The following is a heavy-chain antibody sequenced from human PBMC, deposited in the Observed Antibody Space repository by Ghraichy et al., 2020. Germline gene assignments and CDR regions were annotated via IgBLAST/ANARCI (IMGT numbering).Heavy chain of an antibody. D-gene: IGHD3/OR15-3a*01. J-gene: IGHJ4*02. CDR3: ARNRPGGAGLDYFDY. CDR1: GGSISSYY. V-gene: IGHV4-4*07. CDR2: IYSSGST. Sequence: SETLSLTCSVSGGSISSYYWSWIRQPAGKGLEWIGHIYSSGSTNYNPSLKSRVTMSVDTSKNQFSLKLSSVTAADTALYYCARNRPGGAGLDYFDYGGQGTLVTVSS.